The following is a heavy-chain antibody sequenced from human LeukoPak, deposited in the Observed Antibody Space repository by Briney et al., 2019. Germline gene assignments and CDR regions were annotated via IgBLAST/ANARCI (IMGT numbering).Heavy chain of an antibody. V-gene: IGHV3-53*01. CDR3: ARALYYFDY. Sequence: PGGSLRLSCTASGFTFGDYAMSWVRQAPGKGLEWVSVIYSGGSTYYADSVKGRFTISRDNSKNTLYLQMNSLRPEDTAVYYCARALYYFDYWGQGTLVTVSS. CDR2: IYSGGST. J-gene: IGHJ4*02. CDR1: GFTFGDYA.